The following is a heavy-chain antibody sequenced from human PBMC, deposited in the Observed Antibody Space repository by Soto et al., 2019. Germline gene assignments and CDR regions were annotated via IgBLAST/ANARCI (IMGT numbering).Heavy chain of an antibody. V-gene: IGHV4-39*01. J-gene: IGHJ4*02. Sequence: PSETLSLTCTVSGGSISSSSYYWGWIRQPPGKGLEWIGSIYYSGSTYYNPSLKSRVTISVDTSKNQFSLKLSSVTAADTAVYYCASSDTYYYDSSGYYYFDYWGQG. CDR1: GGSISSSSYY. CDR2: IYYSGST. CDR3: ASSDTYYYDSSGYYYFDY. D-gene: IGHD3-22*01.